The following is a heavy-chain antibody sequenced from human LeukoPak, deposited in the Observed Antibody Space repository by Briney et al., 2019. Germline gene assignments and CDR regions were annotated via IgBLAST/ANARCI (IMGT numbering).Heavy chain of an antibody. Sequence: GGSLRLSCAASEFTFSTYEMNWVRQAPGKGLEWVSYISRSGTAIDYADSVKGRFTISRDNAKNSLYLQMNSLRAEDTAVYYCARGKFMAGYFDYWGQGTLVTVSS. CDR2: ISRSGTAI. V-gene: IGHV3-48*03. D-gene: IGHD6-19*01. CDR3: ARGKFMAGYFDY. CDR1: EFTFSTYE. J-gene: IGHJ4*02.